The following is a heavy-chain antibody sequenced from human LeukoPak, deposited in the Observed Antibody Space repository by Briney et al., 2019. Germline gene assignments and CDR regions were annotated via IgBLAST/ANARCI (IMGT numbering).Heavy chain of an antibody. J-gene: IGHJ4*02. Sequence: GGSLRLSCAASGFTFSSYAMSWVRQAPGKGLEWVSAISGRGGSTYYADSVKGRFTISRDNSKNTLYLQMNSLRAEDTAVYYCARDIPSTVLFDYWGQGSLVTVSS. CDR2: ISGRGGST. D-gene: IGHD4-11*01. CDR3: ARDIPSTVLFDY. CDR1: GFTFSSYA. V-gene: IGHV3-23*01.